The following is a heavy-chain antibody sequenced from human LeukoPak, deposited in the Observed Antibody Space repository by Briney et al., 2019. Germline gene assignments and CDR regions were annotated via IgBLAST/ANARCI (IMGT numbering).Heavy chain of an antibody. J-gene: IGHJ2*01. CDR2: INDNGIST. Sequence: GGPLGPTVQAPDLSFGGIRWHWVGGVPGRGRVGSAPINDNGISTSYADSVKGRFTLSRDSGQNTLSLQMASLRVEDTGIYHCVRGLYYSDPTGSYFWYFDLWGRGTLVTVSA. D-gene: IGHD3-10*01. CDR3: VRGLYYSDPTGSYFWYFDL. CDR1: DLSFGGIR. V-gene: IGHV3-74*01.